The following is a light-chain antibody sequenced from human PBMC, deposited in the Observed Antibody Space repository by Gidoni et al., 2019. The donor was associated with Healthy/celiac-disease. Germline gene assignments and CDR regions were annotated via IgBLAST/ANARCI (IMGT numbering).Light chain of an antibody. CDR1: KSISSY. Sequence: DIQMTPSPSSPSASVGDRVTITCRASKSISSYLYLYQHKPGKAPKLLISAASSLHSEVPSRSRGSGTGTDFTLTISSLQPEDFATDYCQQSYSTPWTFGRGTKVEIK. V-gene: IGKV1-39*01. J-gene: IGKJ1*01. CDR2: AAS. CDR3: QQSYSTPWT.